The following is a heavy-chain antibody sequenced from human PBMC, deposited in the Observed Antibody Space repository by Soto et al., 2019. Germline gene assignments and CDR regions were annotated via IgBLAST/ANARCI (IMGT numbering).Heavy chain of an antibody. CDR3: ARGSSSGCLDY. CDR1: GYTFTSYT. Sequence: QVQLVQSGAEVKKPGASVKVSCKASGYTFTSYTMHWLLQAPGQRLERMGWINADNGNTYYSQKFQDRVTLTRDTSASTLYMELSSLTSEDTAVYYCARGSSSGCLDYWGQGTRVTVSS. D-gene: IGHD5-12*01. V-gene: IGHV1-3*01. J-gene: IGHJ4*02. CDR2: INADNGNT.